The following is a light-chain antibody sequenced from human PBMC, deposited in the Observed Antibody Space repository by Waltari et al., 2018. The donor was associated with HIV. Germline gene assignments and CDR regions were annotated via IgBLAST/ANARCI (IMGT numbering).Light chain of an antibody. CDR3: SSYTRRGTVV. CDR1: SSHIGSYAY. Sequence: QSALTQPASVSGPPGPSLVLPATGSSSHIGSYAYVPWYQQYPGQPPKSLIYEVTSRPSGTSSRFSGSKSATTAFLAISKLQTDDEADYFCSSYTRRGTVVFGGGTRLTVL. V-gene: IGLV2-14*01. CDR2: EVT. J-gene: IGLJ2*01.